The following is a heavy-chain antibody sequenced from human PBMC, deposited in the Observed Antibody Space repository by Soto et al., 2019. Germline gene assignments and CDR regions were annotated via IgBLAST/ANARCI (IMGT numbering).Heavy chain of an antibody. CDR2: SIAICGTA. CDR3: ARDRRSAYDSSSYYGMGG. D-gene: IGHD5-12*01. V-gene: IGHV1-69*12. J-gene: IGHJ6*02. CDR1: GGTFSSHS. Sequence: QVQRLQPGAEVKKRGSSVKVSCKASGGTFSSHSISWVRQAPGQVLEWMGGSIAICGTANDAQKFQGRVTITADESTSTAYMELSSLISEDTAVDYCARDRRSAYDSSSYYGMGGWGHGTTVTVSS.